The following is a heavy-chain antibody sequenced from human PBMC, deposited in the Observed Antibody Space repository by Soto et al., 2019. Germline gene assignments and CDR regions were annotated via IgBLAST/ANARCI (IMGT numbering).Heavy chain of an antibody. V-gene: IGHV4-39*01. CDR3: VRYDRINMKPYSPEGFHI. J-gene: IGHJ3*02. CDR2: VYYGGAIFYSGNI. CDR1: GDSISSSNSH. D-gene: IGHD3-3*02. Sequence: SETLSLTCTVSGDSISSSNSHWGWTRQPPGKGLEYIGSVYYGGAIFYSGNIYYNPFLKSRVTISVDTSKNQFSLRLSSVTAADTGVYYCVRYDRINMKPYSPEGFHIWGQGTMVTVSS.